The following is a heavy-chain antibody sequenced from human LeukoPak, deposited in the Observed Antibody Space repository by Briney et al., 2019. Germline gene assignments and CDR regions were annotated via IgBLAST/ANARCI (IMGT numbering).Heavy chain of an antibody. D-gene: IGHD3-10*01. CDR3: ARAVGSGSFQTYYYYMDV. V-gene: IGHV4-4*07. J-gene: IGHJ6*03. CDR2: LYTSGGT. Sequence: SETLSLTCSVSGGSITSFYWSWIRQSAGKGLEWIGRLYTSGGTNYNPSLKSRVTMSVDTSKNQFSLKLSSVTAADMAVYYCARAVGSGSFQTYYYYMDVWGKGTTVTISS. CDR1: GGSITSFY.